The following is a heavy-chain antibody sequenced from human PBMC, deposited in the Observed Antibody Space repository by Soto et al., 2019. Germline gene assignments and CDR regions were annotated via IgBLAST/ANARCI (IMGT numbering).Heavy chain of an antibody. V-gene: IGHV5-51*01. CDR2: IYPGDSDT. CDR3: ARLLSIAAAGPYYFDY. D-gene: IGHD6-13*01. CDR1: GYSFTSYW. J-gene: IGHJ4*02. Sequence: GESLKISCKGSGYSFTSYWIGWVRQMPGKGLEWMGIIYPGDSDTRYSPSFQGQVTISADKSISTAYLQWSSLKASDTAMYYCARLLSIAAAGPYYFDYWGQGTLVTVSS.